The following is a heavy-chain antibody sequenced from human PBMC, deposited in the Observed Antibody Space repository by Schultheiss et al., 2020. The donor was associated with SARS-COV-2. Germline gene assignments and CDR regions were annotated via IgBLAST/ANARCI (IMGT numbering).Heavy chain of an antibody. V-gene: IGHV3-15*01. CDR3: ANIRTSGFWSGYFPVNDY. CDR1: GFTFSNAW. D-gene: IGHD3-3*01. CDR2: IKSKTDGGTT. Sequence: GGSLRLSCAASGFTFSNAWMSWVRQAPGKGLEWVGRIKSKTDGGTTDYAAPVKGRFTISRDDSKNTLYLQMNSLKTEDTAVYYCANIRTSGFWSGYFPVNDYWGQGTLVTVSS. J-gene: IGHJ4*02.